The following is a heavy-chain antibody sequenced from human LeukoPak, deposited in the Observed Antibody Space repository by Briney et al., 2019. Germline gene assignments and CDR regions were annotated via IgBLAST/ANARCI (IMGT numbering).Heavy chain of an antibody. D-gene: IGHD1-1*01. CDR1: GYSISSGYY. Sequence: PSETLSLTCTVSGYSISSGYYWSWIRQPAGKGLEWIGRIYTSGSTNYNPSLKSRVTMSVDTSKNQFSLKLSSVTAADTAVYYCACQPSDRTTDYWGQGTLVTVSS. CDR3: ACQPSDRTTDY. CDR2: IYTSGST. J-gene: IGHJ4*02. V-gene: IGHV4-4*07.